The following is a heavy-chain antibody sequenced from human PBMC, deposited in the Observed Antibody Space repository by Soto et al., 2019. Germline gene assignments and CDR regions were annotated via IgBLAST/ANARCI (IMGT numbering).Heavy chain of an antibody. J-gene: IGHJ4*02. CDR1: GFTFSSYE. Sequence: GGSLRLSCAASGFTFSSYEMNWVRQAPGKGLEWVSYIRSSGSTIYYADSVKGRFTISRDNTKNSVYLQMNSLRAEDTAVYYCARESEDLTSNFDYWGQGTLVTVS. CDR2: IRSSGSTI. CDR3: ARESEDLTSNFDY. V-gene: IGHV3-48*03.